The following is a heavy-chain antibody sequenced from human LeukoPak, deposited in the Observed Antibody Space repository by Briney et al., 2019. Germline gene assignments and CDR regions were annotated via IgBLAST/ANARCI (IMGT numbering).Heavy chain of an antibody. CDR1: GGTFSSYA. Sequence: GASVKVSCKASGGTFSSYAISWVRQAPGQGLEWMGGVIPILGIANYAQKFQGRVTITADESTSIAYTELSSLRSEDTAVYYCARGVGWVKSYYYGMDVWGQGTTVTVSS. J-gene: IGHJ6*02. CDR3: ARGVGWVKSYYYGMDV. CDR2: VIPILGIA. D-gene: IGHD3-16*01. V-gene: IGHV1-69*10.